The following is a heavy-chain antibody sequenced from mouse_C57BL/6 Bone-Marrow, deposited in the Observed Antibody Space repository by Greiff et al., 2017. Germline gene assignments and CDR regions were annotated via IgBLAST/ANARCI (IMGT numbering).Heavy chain of an antibody. CDR3: AREVLTTVVAPYFDV. J-gene: IGHJ1*03. D-gene: IGHD1-1*01. Sequence: QVQLQQPGAELVKPGDSVKLSCKASGYTFTSYWMQWVKQRPGQGLEWIGEIDPSDSYTNYNQKFKGKATLTVDTSSSTAYMQLSSLTSEDSAVYYCAREVLTTVVAPYFDVWGTGTTVTVSS. V-gene: IGHV1-50*01. CDR2: IDPSDSYT. CDR1: GYTFTSYW.